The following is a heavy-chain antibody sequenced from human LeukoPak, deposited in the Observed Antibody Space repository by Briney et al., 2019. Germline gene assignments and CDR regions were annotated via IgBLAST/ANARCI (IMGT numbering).Heavy chain of an antibody. CDR3: VRGGESTWS. Sequence: GGSLRLSCAASAFSSSGYWMHWVRQAPGKGPVWVSRINNDGSGTTYADSVKGRFTISRDDAKNTLYLQMNSLRAEDTAVYYCVRGGESTWSWGQGTWSPSPQ. CDR2: INNDGSGT. CDR1: AFSSSGYW. J-gene: IGHJ5*02. V-gene: IGHV3-74*01. D-gene: IGHD2-15*01.